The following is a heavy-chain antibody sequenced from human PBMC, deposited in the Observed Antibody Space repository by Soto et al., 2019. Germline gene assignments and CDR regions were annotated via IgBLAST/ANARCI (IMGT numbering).Heavy chain of an antibody. Sequence: QITLKESGPTLVKPTQTLTLSCTFSGFSLSTYAMGVAWIRQPPGKALEWLALVYWNDHNRYSPSLQSRLTIPKDTSKNQVILTMLNMAPADTATYYCVHTSGWQHTTWGQGTLVTVSS. J-gene: IGHJ5*02. V-gene: IGHV2-5*01. CDR3: VHTSGWQHTT. CDR2: VYWNDHN. CDR1: GFSLSTYAMG. D-gene: IGHD1-1*01.